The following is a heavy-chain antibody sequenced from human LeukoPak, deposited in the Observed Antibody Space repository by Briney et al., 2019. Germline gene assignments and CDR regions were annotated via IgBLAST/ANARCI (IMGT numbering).Heavy chain of an antibody. CDR1: GFTFSSYA. Sequence: GGSLRLSCAASGFTFSSYAMSWVRQAPGKGLEWVSGISGSGGSTYYADSVKGRFTISRDNSKNTLYLQMISLRAEDTAVYYCAKARRIQLWLSWGQGTLVTVSS. V-gene: IGHV3-23*01. CDR2: ISGSGGST. CDR3: AKARRIQLWLS. J-gene: IGHJ5*02. D-gene: IGHD5-18*01.